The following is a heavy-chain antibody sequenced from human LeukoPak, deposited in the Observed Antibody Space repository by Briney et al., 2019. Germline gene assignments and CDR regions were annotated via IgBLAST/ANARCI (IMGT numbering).Heavy chain of an antibody. CDR1: GFTFSDYA. Sequence: PGGSLRLSCAASGFTFSDYAMHWVRQAPGKGLEWVAIISYDESNKYYADSEKDRFTISRDNSKNTLYLQMNSLRAEDTAVYYCASIGERYLQTEHYFHHWGQGTLVTVSS. V-gene: IGHV3-30*04. CDR3: ASIGERYLQTEHYFHH. J-gene: IGHJ1*01. CDR2: ISYDESNK. D-gene: IGHD3-3*01.